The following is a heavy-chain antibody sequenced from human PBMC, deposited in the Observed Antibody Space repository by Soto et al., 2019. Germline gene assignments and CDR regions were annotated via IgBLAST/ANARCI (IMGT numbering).Heavy chain of an antibody. CDR2: IYYSGST. CDR3: ARVGGDYAGYFDY. CDR1: GGSISSYY. V-gene: IGHV4-59*01. Sequence: SETLSLTCTVSGGSISSYYWSWIRQPPGKGREWIGYIYYSGSTNYNPSLKSRVTISIDTSKNQFSLQLSSVTAADTAVYYCARVGGDYAGYFDYWGQGTLVTVSS. D-gene: IGHD4-17*01. J-gene: IGHJ4*02.